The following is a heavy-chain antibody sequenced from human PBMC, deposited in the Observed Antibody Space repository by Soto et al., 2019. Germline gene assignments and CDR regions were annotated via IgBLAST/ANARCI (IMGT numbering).Heavy chain of an antibody. D-gene: IGHD3-22*01. V-gene: IGHV1-69*01. CDR3: ARVGPAHYYDSSGYYSPLDY. CDR1: GDTFSSYA. CDR2: IIPMFGTA. Sequence: QVQLVQSGAEVKKPGSSVKVSCKASGDTFSSYAINWVRQAPGQGLEWMGGIIPMFGTANYAQKFQGRVTITAGESTSTVYRELSSLRSEDTAVYYCARVGPAHYYDSSGYYSPLDYWGQGTLVTVSS. J-gene: IGHJ4*02.